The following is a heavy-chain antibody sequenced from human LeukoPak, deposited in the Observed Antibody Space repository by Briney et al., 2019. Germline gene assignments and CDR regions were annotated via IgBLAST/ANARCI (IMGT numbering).Heavy chain of an antibody. V-gene: IGHV3-30*18. CDR1: GFTFSSYG. Sequence: PGGSLRLSCAASGFTFSSYGMHWVRQAPGKGLEWVAVISYDGSNKYYADSVKGRFTISRDNSKNTLYLQMNSLRAEDTAVYYCAKDLADYDFWSGYFQPYYYYHGMDVWGQGTTVTVSS. CDR3: AKDLADYDFWSGYFQPYYYYHGMDV. CDR2: ISYDGSNK. J-gene: IGHJ6*02. D-gene: IGHD3-3*01.